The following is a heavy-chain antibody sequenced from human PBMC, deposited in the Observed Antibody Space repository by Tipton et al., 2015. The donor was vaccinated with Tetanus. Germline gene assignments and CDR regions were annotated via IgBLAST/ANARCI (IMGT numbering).Heavy chain of an antibody. Sequence: VQLVQSGAEVKKPGESLNISCKASGYNFATFWIGWVRQKPGKGLEWMGIIFPGGSGSGVRYSPTFEGQVTISADRSISTAYLQWSSPRASDTAIYFCARRLGPYTGDHIWHFDLWGRGTLVAVSS. V-gene: IGHV5-51*01. J-gene: IGHJ2*01. CDR3: ARRLGPYTGDHIWHFDL. CDR2: IFPGGSGSGV. CDR1: GYNFATFW. D-gene: IGHD7-27*01.